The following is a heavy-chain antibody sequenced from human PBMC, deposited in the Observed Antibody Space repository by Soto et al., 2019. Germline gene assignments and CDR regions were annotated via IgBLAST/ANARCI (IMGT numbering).Heavy chain of an antibody. CDR2: ISYDGSNK. J-gene: IGHJ4*02. V-gene: IGHV3-30-3*01. CDR1: GFTFSSYA. CDR3: ARGGGQWLVRVLMDY. D-gene: IGHD6-19*01. Sequence: QVQLVESGGGVVQPGRSLRLSCAASGFTFSSYAMHWVRQAPGKGLEWVAVISYDGSNKYYADSVKGRLTISRDNSKNTLYLQMNSLRAEDTAVYYCARGGGQWLVRVLMDYWGQGTLVTVSS.